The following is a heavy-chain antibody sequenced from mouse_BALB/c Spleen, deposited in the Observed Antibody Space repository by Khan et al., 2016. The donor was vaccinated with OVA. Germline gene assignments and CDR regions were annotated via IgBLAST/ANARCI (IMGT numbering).Heavy chain of an antibody. CDR2: INPSSGYT. CDR1: GYTFTSYT. Sequence: QAQLKQSGAELVKPGASVKMSCKASGYTFTSYTMHWVKQRPGQGLEWIGYINPSSGYTKYNQKFKDKATLTADKSSSTAYMQLSSLTSEDSAVYYCARKSTRASYWGQGTTLTVSS. CDR3: ARKSTRASY. J-gene: IGHJ2*01. D-gene: IGHD3-1*01. V-gene: IGHV1-4*01.